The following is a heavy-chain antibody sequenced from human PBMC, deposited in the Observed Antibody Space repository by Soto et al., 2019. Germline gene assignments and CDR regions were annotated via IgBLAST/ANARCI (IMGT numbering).Heavy chain of an antibody. J-gene: IGHJ4*02. CDR1: GGSFSGYY. V-gene: IGHV4-34*01. CDR2: INHSGST. D-gene: IGHD3-10*01. Sequence: TLSLTCAVYGGSFSGYYWSWIRQPPGKGLEWIGEINHSGSTNYNPSLKSRVTISVDTSKNQFSLKLSSVTAADTAVYYCARERITMVRRLYSGFDYLGQGTLVTVSS. CDR3: ARERITMVRRLYSGFDY.